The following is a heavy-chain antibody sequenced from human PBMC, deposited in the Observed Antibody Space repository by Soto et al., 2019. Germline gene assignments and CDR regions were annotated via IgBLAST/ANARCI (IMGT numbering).Heavy chain of an antibody. CDR3: ARDSGASTNFFGVVPYYYYGMDV. CDR1: GYTFTRYY. CDR2: INPNSGGT. Sequence: ASVKVSCKASGYTFTRYYMHWGRQAPGQRLEWMGWINPNSGGTNYAQKFQGWVTMTRDTSISTAYMELSRLRSDDTAVYYCARDSGASTNFFGVVPYYYYGMDVWGKGTTVTVSS. V-gene: IGHV1-2*04. J-gene: IGHJ6*04. D-gene: IGHD3-3*01.